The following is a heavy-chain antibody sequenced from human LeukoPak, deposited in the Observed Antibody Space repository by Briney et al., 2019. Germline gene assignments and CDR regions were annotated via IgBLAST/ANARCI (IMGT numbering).Heavy chain of an antibody. V-gene: IGHV3-23*01. CDR2: ISGSGGST. CDR3: AKGYYYGSGSYSTFDY. D-gene: IGHD3-10*01. CDR1: GFTFSSHA. J-gene: IGHJ4*02. Sequence: GGSLRLSCPASGFTFSSHALSWLRQAPGKGLEWVSTISGSGGSTYYADSVKGRFTISRDSSKNTPYVQMSSLRADDTAVYYCAKGYYYGSGSYSTFDYWGQGTLVTVSS.